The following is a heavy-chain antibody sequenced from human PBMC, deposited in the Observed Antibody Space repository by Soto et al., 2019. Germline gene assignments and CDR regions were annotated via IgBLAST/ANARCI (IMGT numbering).Heavy chain of an antibody. J-gene: IGHJ4*02. CDR3: ALRRVAYADF. Sequence: PVGSLRLSCAASEFTVTNNEMSWVRQAPGKGLEWVPILYSGGNTYYADSVEGRFTISRDGSKNTLYLHMNSLRAEDTAVYYCALRRVAYADFWGQGTRVTVSS. CDR1: EFTVTNNE. V-gene: IGHV3-53*01. CDR2: LYSGGNT. D-gene: IGHD2-2*01.